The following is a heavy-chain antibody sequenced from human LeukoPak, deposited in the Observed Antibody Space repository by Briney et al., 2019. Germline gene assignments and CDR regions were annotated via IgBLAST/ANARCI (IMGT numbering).Heavy chain of an antibody. V-gene: IGHV4-59*01. CDR1: GGSISSYY. D-gene: IGHD3-22*01. J-gene: IGHJ4*02. CDR2: IYYSGST. CDR3: ARNYYDSTTFGY. Sequence: SETLSLTCTVSGGSISSYYWSWIRQPPGKGLEWIGYIYYSGSTNYNPSLKSRVTISVDTSKNQFSLKLSSVTAADTAVYYCARNYYDSTTFGYWGQGTLVTVSS.